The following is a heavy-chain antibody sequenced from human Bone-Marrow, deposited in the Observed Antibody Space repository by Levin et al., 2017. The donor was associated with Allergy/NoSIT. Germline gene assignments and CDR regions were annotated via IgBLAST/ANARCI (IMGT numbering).Heavy chain of an antibody. Sequence: GESLKISCAASGFNFRNYVMHWVRQAPGKGLEGVAVIYYDGDTKYLSDSVRGRFTISRDNSKNLLFLQMNSVRPEDTAMYYCVRGRLYTGFQNGLDVWGRGTTVIVSS. D-gene: IGHD3-16*01. V-gene: IGHV3-30-3*01. CDR2: IYYDGDTK. CDR3: VRGRLYTGFQNGLDV. CDR1: GFNFRNYV. J-gene: IGHJ6*02.